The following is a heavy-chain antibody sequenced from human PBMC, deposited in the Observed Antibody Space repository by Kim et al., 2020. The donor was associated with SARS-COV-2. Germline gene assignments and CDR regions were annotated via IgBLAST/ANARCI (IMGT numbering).Heavy chain of an antibody. CDR2: YYSGST. V-gene: IGHV4-59*01. Sequence: YYSGSTNSHPSLKSRVTISVDTSKNQFSLKLSSVTAADTAVYYCARDLDIWGQGTMVTVSS. CDR3: ARDLDI. J-gene: IGHJ3*02.